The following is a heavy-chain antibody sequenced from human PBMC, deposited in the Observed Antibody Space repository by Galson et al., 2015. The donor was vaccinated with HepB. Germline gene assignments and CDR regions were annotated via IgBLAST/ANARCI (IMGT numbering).Heavy chain of an antibody. Sequence: SVKVSCKASGGTFSSYAISWVRQAPGQGLEWMGGIIPIFGTANYAQKFQGRVTITADESTSTAYMELSSLRSEDTAVYYCARGQGATTSWQNAFDIWGQGTMVTVSS. J-gene: IGHJ3*02. V-gene: IGHV1-69*13. CDR2: IIPIFGTA. D-gene: IGHD1-26*01. CDR3: ARGQGATTSWQNAFDI. CDR1: GGTFSSYA.